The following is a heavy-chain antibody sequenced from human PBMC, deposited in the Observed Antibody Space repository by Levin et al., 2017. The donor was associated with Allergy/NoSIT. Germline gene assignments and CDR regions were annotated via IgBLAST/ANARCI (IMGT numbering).Heavy chain of an antibody. D-gene: IGHD1-1*01. Sequence: GESLKISCAASGFTFRRNWMTWVRQAPGKGLEWVANINEDGSVKYYVESVAGRFTISRDNAKNSVFLQMNSLRAEDTAVYYCAKPTGTTSLDSWGQGTLLTVSS. J-gene: IGHJ5*01. CDR1: GFTFRRNW. V-gene: IGHV3-7*01. CDR2: INEDGSVK. CDR3: AKPTGTTSLDS.